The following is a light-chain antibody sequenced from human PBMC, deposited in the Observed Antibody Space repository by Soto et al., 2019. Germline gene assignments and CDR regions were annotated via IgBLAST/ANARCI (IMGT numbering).Light chain of an antibody. CDR2: GAS. V-gene: IGKV3-15*01. J-gene: IGKJ1*01. CDR1: QSVSSN. Sequence: EIVMTQSPATLSVSPGERATLSCRASQSVSSNLAWYQQKPGQAPRLLIYGASTRATVIPARFSGSGSGTEFTLTISSLQPEDFAVYYCQQYNNRRTFGQGTKVDIK. CDR3: QQYNNRRT.